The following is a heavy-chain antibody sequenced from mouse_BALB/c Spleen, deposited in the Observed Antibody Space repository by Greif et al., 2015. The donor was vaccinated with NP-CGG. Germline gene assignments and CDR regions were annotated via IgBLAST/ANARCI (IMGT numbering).Heavy chain of an antibody. CDR1: GYTFTSYW. D-gene: IGHD1-1*01. V-gene: IGHV1-87*01. Sequence: QVQLQQSGAELARPGASVKLSCKASGYTFTSYWMQWVKQRPGQGLEWIGAIYPGDGDTRYTQKFKGKATLTADKSSSTAYMQLSSLASEDSAVYYCARSKYYGRGGFDYWGPGTTLTVSS. J-gene: IGHJ2*01. CDR3: ARSKYYGRGGFDY. CDR2: IYPGDGDT.